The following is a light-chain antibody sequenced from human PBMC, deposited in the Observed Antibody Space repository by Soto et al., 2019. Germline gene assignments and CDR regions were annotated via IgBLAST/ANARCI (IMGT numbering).Light chain of an antibody. CDR1: QSVSSRN. J-gene: IGKJ2*01. V-gene: IGKV3-20*01. CDR3: LRYGDSPPAYT. Sequence: EIVLTQSPGTVSLSTGESATLSCRASQSVSSRNLAWYRQKPGQAPSLLIFGASNRATGIPDRFSGSGSGTDFTLTISRLEPEACAVYYCLRYGDSPPAYTFGQGTKLEIK. CDR2: GAS.